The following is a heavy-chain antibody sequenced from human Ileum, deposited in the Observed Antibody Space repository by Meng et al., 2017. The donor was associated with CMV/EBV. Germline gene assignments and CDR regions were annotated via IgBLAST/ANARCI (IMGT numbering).Heavy chain of an antibody. V-gene: IGHV3-30-3*01. CDR1: GFTFSGYP. D-gene: IGHD1-26*01. CDR2: ISYDGLIK. CDR3: ARDMIVGTPDYFDY. J-gene: IGHJ4*02. Sequence: ASGFTFSGYPMHWVRRSPTKGLEWVAVISYDGLIKDYAESVKGRFTISRDTSKNTLFLQMNSLTAEDTAVYYCARDMIVGTPDYFDYWGQGTLVTVSS.